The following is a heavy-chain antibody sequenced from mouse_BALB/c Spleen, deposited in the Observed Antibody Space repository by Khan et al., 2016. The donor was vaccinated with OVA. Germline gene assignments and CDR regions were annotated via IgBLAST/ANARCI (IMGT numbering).Heavy chain of an antibody. CDR1: GFPLTSYG. J-gene: IGHJ4*01. CDR3: AKDRGYYAVDY. Sequence: VELVESGPGLVAPSQSLSITCTVSGFPLTSYGVSWVRQPPGKGLEWLGVIWGDGNTNFHSALSSRLSISKDNSKSQVFLKLNSLQTDDTATYXCAKDRGYYAVDYWGQGTSVTVSS. V-gene: IGHV2-3*01. CDR2: IWGDGNT.